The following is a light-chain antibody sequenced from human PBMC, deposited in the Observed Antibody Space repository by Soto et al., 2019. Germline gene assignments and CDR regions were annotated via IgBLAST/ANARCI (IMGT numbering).Light chain of an antibody. CDR1: QIINGNY. J-gene: IGKJ4*01. V-gene: IGKV3-20*01. CDR2: SAS. CDR3: QQYGKLPFT. Sequence: ETVLTQSPCTLSFSPWERSTLSFMASQIINGNYFAWYQQKPGQAPRLLFYSASSRVTGIPGRFTASGSGTDFTLTISRLEPEDFAVYICQQYGKLPFTFGGGTKVDIK.